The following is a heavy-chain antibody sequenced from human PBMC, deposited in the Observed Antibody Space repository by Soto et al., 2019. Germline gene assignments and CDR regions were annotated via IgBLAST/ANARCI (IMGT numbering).Heavy chain of an antibody. J-gene: IGHJ4*01. Sequence: SETLSLTCAVSGYSISSGYYWGWIRQPPGKGLEWIGSVYHSGSIYHNPSLKSRVTLSVDTSKNEFSLNLNSVTAADTAVYYCARLLYDSRGYYYFDYWGQGTLVTVS. CDR2: VYHSGSI. CDR1: GYSISSGYY. D-gene: IGHD3-22*01. V-gene: IGHV4-38-2*01. CDR3: ARLLYDSRGYYYFDY.